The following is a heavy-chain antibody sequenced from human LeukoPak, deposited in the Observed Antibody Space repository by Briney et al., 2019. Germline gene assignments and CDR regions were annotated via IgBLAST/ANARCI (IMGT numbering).Heavy chain of an antibody. D-gene: IGHD4-17*01. V-gene: IGHV4-34*01. Sequence: PSESLSLTCAVYGGSFSGYYWSWIRQPPGKGLEWIGEINHSGSTNYNPSLKSRVTISVDTSKNQFSLKLSSVTAADTAVYYCARSDYGDFFDYWGQGTLVTVSS. J-gene: IGHJ4*02. CDR3: ARSDYGDFFDY. CDR2: INHSGST. CDR1: GGSFSGYY.